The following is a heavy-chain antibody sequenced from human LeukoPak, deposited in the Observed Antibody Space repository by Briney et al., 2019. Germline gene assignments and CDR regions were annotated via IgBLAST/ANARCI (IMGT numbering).Heavy chain of an antibody. CDR2: ISAYNGNT. CDR1: GYTFTSYG. V-gene: IGHV1-18*01. Sequence: ASVKVSCKASGYTFTSYGISWVRQAPGQGLEWMGWISAYNGNTNYAQKLQGRVTMTTDTSTSTAYMELRSLRSGDTAVYYCARSGLIVVVPAALDAFDIWGQGTMVTVSS. J-gene: IGHJ3*02. D-gene: IGHD2-2*01. CDR3: ARSGLIVVVPAALDAFDI.